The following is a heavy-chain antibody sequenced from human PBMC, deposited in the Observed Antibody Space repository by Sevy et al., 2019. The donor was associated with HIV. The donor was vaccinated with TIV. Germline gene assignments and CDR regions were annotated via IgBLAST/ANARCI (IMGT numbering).Heavy chain of an antibody. J-gene: IGHJ6*02. V-gene: IGHV3-30-3*01. D-gene: IGHD3-3*01. Sequence: GGSLRLSCAASGFTFSSYAMHWVRQAPGKGLEWVAVISYDGSNKYYADSVKGRFTISRDNSKNTLYLQMNSLRAEDTAVYYCARDKVGFWSGYYTDYYYYGMDVWDQGTTVTVSS. CDR3: ARDKVGFWSGYYTDYYYYGMDV. CDR1: GFTFSSYA. CDR2: ISYDGSNK.